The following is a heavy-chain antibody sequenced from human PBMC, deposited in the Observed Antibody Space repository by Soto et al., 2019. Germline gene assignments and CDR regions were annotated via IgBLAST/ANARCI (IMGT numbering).Heavy chain of an antibody. Sequence: GGSLRLSCAASGFTFSSYGMHWVRQAPGKGLEWVAVIWYDGSNKYYADSVKGRFTISRDNSKNTLYLQMNSLRAEDTAVYYCARDTEMATIWDYYYYGMDVWGQGTTVTVSS. CDR1: GFTFSSYG. CDR2: IWYDGSNK. D-gene: IGHD5-12*01. CDR3: ARDTEMATIWDYYYYGMDV. V-gene: IGHV3-33*01. J-gene: IGHJ6*02.